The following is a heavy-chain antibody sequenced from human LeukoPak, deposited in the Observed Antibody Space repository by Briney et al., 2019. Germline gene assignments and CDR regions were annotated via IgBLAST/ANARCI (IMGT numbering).Heavy chain of an antibody. J-gene: IGHJ2*01. CDR2: ISGSGGST. V-gene: IGHV3-23*01. D-gene: IGHD6-19*01. CDR1: VFTFSSYS. CDR3: AKDQRQWLVGWYFDL. Sequence: PGGSLRLSCAASVFTFSSYSMSWVRQAPGKGLEWVSAISGSGGSTYYADSVKGRFTISRDNSKNTLYLQMNSLRAEDTAVYYCAKDQRQWLVGWYFDLWGRGTLVTVSS.